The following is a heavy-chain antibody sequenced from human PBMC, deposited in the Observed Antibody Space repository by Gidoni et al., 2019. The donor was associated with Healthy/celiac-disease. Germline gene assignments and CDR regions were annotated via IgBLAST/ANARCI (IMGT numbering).Heavy chain of an antibody. Sequence: QVQLQESGPGLVKPSQTLSLTCPVPGRSISSGGYYWSWIRQHPGKGLEWIGDTYYSGSTYYHPSLKSRVTISVDTSKNQFSLKLSSVTAADTAVYYCARGWFYSGYAWGEAYGMDVWGQGTTVTVSS. D-gene: IGHD5-12*01. V-gene: IGHV4-31*03. CDR3: ARGWFYSGYAWGEAYGMDV. CDR2: TYYSGST. J-gene: IGHJ6*02. CDR1: GRSISSGGYY.